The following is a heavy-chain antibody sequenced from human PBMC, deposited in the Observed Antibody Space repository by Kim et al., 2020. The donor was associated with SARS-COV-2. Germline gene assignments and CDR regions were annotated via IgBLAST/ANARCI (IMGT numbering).Heavy chain of an antibody. CDR2: ISDSGVRT. J-gene: IGHJ4*02. V-gene: IGHV3-23*01. CDR3: DASDY. Sequence: GGSLRLSCAASGFTFRGYAMSWARQAPGKGLEWVSTISDSGVRTHYADSVKGRFIISRDNSKSTLFLQMNNLRAEDTAVYYCDASDYWGQGSLVTVSS. CDR1: GFTFRGYA.